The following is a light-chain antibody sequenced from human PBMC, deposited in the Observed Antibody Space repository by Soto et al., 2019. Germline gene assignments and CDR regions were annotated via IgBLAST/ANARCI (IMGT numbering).Light chain of an antibody. CDR1: ISDVGGYNY. Sequence: QSALTQPSSVSGSPGQSITISCTGTISDVGGYNYVSWYQQHPGKAPKLMIYEVSNRPSGVSNRFSGSKSGNTASLTISGLQAEDEADYYCSSYTSSSTLLFGTGTKVTVL. CDR2: EVS. V-gene: IGLV2-14*01. CDR3: SSYTSSSTLL. J-gene: IGLJ1*01.